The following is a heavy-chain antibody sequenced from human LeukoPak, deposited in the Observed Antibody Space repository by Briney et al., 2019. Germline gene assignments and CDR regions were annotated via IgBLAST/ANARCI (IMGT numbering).Heavy chain of an antibody. J-gene: IGHJ4*02. Sequence: GGSLRLSCAASGFTFSSYWMSWVRQAPGKGLEWVANIKQDGSEKYYVGSVKGRFTISRDNAKNSLYLQMNSLRAEDTALYYCAKDSDYYDSSGYYHYWGQGTLVTVSS. CDR2: IKQDGSEK. CDR3: AKDSDYYDSSGYYHY. CDR1: GFTFSSYW. V-gene: IGHV3-7*03. D-gene: IGHD3-22*01.